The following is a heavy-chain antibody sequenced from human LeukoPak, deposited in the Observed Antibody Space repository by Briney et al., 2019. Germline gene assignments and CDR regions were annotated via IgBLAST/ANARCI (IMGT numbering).Heavy chain of an antibody. CDR1: GGPISSYY. V-gene: IGHV4-59*08. CDR3: ARGPAPIVVVPAAPFDY. Sequence: SETLSLTCTVSGGPISSYYWTWIPQPPGKGLVWIGYIYSSGGTKYNPSLRSRVTILVDTSKNQFSLKLSSMTAADTAVYYCARGPAPIVVVPAAPFDYWGQGTLVTVSS. CDR2: IYSSGGT. D-gene: IGHD2-2*01. J-gene: IGHJ4*02.